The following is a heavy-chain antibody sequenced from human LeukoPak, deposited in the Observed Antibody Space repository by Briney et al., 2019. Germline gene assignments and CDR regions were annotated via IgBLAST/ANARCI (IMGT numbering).Heavy chain of an antibody. D-gene: IGHD3-16*02. Sequence: SETLSLTCGVSGFSINSYYYWGWIRQPPGKGLKWIGSLFHSGSTYKNPSLKNRVTISVDMSKSQFSLKLTSVTAADTAVYFCVVLPSYWGQGTLVTVSS. CDR2: LFHSGST. J-gene: IGHJ4*02. V-gene: IGHV4-38-2*01. CDR3: VVLPSY. CDR1: GFSINSYYY.